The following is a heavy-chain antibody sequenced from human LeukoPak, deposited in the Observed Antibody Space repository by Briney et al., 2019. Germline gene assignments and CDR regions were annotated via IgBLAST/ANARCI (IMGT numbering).Heavy chain of an antibody. CDR3: AKGGSASHNWFDP. J-gene: IGHJ5*02. Sequence: QAGGSLRLSCAASGFTFSDYGMHWVRQAPGKGLEWVAFIRNDGSNEYYTDSVKGRFTISRDNSRNTLYLQMNSLRPEDTAVYYCAKGGSASHNWFDPWGQGTLVTVSS. CDR2: IRNDGSNE. V-gene: IGHV3-30*02. CDR1: GFTFSDYG. D-gene: IGHD2-15*01.